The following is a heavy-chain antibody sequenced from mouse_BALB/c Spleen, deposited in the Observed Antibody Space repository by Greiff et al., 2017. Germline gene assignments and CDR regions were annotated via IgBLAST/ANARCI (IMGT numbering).Heavy chain of an antibody. CDR3: ARPDTMITTLAY. J-gene: IGHJ3*01. V-gene: IGHV5-6*02. CDR1: GFTFSSYG. Sequence: DVKLVESGGDLVKPGGSLKLSCAASGFTFSSYGMSWVRQTPDKRLEWVATISSGGSYTYYPDSVKGRFTISRDNAKNTLYLQMSSLKSEDTAMYYCARPDTMITTLAYWGQGTLVTVSA. CDR2: ISSGGSYT. D-gene: IGHD2-4*01.